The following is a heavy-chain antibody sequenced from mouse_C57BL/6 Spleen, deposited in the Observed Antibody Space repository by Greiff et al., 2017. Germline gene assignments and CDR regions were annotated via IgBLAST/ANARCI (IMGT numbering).Heavy chain of an antibody. CDR1: EYEFPSHD. D-gene: IGHD2-2*01. Sequence: EVMLVESGGGLVQPGESLKLSCESNEYEFPSHDMSWVRKTPEKRLELVASINSDGGSTSYPDTLKRRFIISRDNTKKTLDLQMSSLRSEDTAVYDCARGYDGYFGVWGTGTTVTVAS. CDR2: INSDGGST. V-gene: IGHV5-2*01. J-gene: IGHJ1*03. CDR3: ARGYDGYFGV.